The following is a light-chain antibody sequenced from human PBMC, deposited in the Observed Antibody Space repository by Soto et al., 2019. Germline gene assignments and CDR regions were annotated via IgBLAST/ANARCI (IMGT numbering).Light chain of an antibody. Sequence: DIQMTQSPSTVSASVGDGVTITCRASQRISTWLAWYQQKPGKAPNLLIYDASTLESGGPSGFSGSGSGTEFTLTISSLQPDDSATYYCQQYNSYPYTFGQWTKLEIK. CDR1: QRISTW. V-gene: IGKV1-5*01. J-gene: IGKJ2*01. CDR3: QQYNSYPYT. CDR2: DAS.